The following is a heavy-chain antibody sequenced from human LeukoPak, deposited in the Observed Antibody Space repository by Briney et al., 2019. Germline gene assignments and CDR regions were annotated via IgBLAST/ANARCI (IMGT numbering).Heavy chain of an antibody. CDR3: ARRSQDYYDSSGYSNGGAFDI. CDR2: IYHSGST. J-gene: IGHJ3*02. Sequence: SETLSLTCTVSGYFITSDYYWGWIRQPPGKGLEWIGSIYHSGSTYYNPSLKSRVTISVDTSKNQFSLKLSSVTAADTAVYYCARRSQDYYDSSGYSNGGAFDIWGQGTMVTVSS. V-gene: IGHV4-38-2*02. D-gene: IGHD3-22*01. CDR1: GYFITSDYY.